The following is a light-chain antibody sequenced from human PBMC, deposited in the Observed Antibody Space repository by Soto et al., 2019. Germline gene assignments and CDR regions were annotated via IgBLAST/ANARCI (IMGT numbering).Light chain of an antibody. CDR2: GAS. CDR3: QQYSNWPLT. Sequence: EIVMTQSPATLSVSPGEGATLSCRAGQSVSSNLAWYQQKPGQAPRLLILGASTRATGIPARFSGSGSGTEFSLTISALQSEDLAIYYCQQYSNWPLTFGGGTKVGIK. CDR1: QSVSSN. J-gene: IGKJ4*01. V-gene: IGKV3-15*01.